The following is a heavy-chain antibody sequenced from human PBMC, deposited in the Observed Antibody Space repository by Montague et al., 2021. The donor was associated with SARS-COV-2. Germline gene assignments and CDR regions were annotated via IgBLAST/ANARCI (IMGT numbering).Heavy chain of an antibody. D-gene: IGHD5-12*01. Sequence: SETLSLTCTVSGGSIGSSSYYWGWIRQPPGKGLEWIGSIYYSGSTYYNPSLKSRVTISVDTSKNQFSLKLSSVTAADTAVYHCARHERQWLRLYPYYFDYWGQGTLVTGSA. CDR2: IYYSGST. V-gene: IGHV4-39*01. CDR3: ARHERQWLRLYPYYFDY. CDR1: GGSIGSSSYY. J-gene: IGHJ4*02.